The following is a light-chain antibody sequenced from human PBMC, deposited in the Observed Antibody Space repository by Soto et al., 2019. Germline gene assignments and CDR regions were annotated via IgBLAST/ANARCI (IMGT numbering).Light chain of an antibody. Sequence: EIVLTQSPATLSLSPGERATLSCRASQSVSSYLGWYQQKPGQAPRLLIYDASTRATGVPARFSGSGSGTDFTLTISGLEPEDFAVYYCQQRSNWPPFSFGPGTTVDIK. CDR3: QQRSNWPPFS. V-gene: IGKV3-11*01. CDR1: QSVSSY. J-gene: IGKJ3*01. CDR2: DAS.